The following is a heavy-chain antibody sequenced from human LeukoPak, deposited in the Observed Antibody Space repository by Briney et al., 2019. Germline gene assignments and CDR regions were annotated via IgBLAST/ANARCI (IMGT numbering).Heavy chain of an antibody. V-gene: IGHV4-59*11. CDR1: GDSISSHY. CDR3: GRLCDSRGYTNWLHP. J-gene: IGHJ5*02. Sequence: SETLSLTCTVSGDSISSHYWSWFRQPPGKGLEGIVCIYYSGSSKYYTPLKSRVTISVEASKNHLFLKLSTVTTAATAVYYCGRLCDSRGYTNWLHPCGEGTLVT. CDR2: IYYSGSS. D-gene: IGHD3-22*01.